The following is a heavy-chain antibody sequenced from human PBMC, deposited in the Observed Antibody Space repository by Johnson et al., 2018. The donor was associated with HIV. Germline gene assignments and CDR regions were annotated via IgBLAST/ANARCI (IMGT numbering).Heavy chain of an antibody. D-gene: IGHD5-18*01. CDR3: ARAYTYGAFDI. Sequence: EVQLVESGGGVVQPGRSLRLSCAASGFTFDDYAMHWVRQAPGKGLEWVSGISWNSGSIGYADSVKGRFTISRDNSKNTLYLQMNSLRVDDTAIYYCARAYTYGAFDIWGQGTMVTVSS. J-gene: IGHJ3*02. CDR2: ISWNSGSI. V-gene: IGHV3-9*01. CDR1: GFTFDDYA.